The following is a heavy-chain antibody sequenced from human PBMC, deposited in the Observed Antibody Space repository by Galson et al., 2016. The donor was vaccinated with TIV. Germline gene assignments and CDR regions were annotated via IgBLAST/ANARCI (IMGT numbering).Heavy chain of an antibody. CDR2: ISGYNGNT. CDR3: ARMPTKTFDFWSGYDNQFHMDV. Sequence: SVKVSCKASGYTLSSYSLNWVRQAPGQGLEWVGWISGYNGNTNSAQKFQGRVTMTTDTSTNTAYMELRSLTSDDTAVYYCARMPTKTFDFWSGYDNQFHMDVWGKGTTVTLSS. J-gene: IGHJ6*03. D-gene: IGHD3-3*01. CDR1: GYTLSSYS. V-gene: IGHV1-18*04.